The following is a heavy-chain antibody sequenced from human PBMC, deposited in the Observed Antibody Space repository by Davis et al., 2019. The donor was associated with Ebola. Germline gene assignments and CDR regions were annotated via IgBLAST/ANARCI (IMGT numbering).Heavy chain of an antibody. Sequence: GESLKISCAASGFTFSSHSMNWLRQAPGKGLQWISYISSRCDPIYYADALRCRFTISRDNAKNSLYLQMNRLSDEDTAVYYCARDLLIPGSRVNFDYWGQGTLVTVSS. D-gene: IGHD2-2*01. CDR3: ARDLLIPGSRVNFDY. J-gene: IGHJ4*02. V-gene: IGHV3-48*02. CDR1: GFTFSSHS. CDR2: ISSRCDPI.